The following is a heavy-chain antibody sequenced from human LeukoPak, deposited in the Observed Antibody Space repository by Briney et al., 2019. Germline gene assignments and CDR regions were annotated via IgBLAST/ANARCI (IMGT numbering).Heavy chain of an antibody. CDR1: GGSISSYY. Sequence: SQTLSLTCTVSGGSISSYYWSWIRQPPGKGLEWIGYIYYSGSTNYNPSLKSRVTISVDTSKNQFSLKLSSVTAADTAVYYCARTEYSSGWYYFDYWGQGTLVTVSS. V-gene: IGHV4-59*01. CDR3: ARTEYSSGWYYFDY. D-gene: IGHD6-19*01. CDR2: IYYSGST. J-gene: IGHJ4*02.